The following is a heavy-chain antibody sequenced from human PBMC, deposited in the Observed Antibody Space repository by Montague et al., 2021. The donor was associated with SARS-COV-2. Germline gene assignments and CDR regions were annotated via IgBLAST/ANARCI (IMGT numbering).Heavy chain of an antibody. CDR2: TYYRSKWYN. Sequence: SVISGDSVSSNIATWNWIRQSPSRGLEWLGRTYYRSKWYNDYAESAKSRITIDPDTSKHQFSLHLNSVTPEDTAVYYCARIPAGSKYYFDFWGQGTLVTVSS. CDR1: GDSVSSNIAT. CDR3: ARIPAGSKYYFDF. J-gene: IGHJ4*02. D-gene: IGHD6-13*01. V-gene: IGHV6-1*01.